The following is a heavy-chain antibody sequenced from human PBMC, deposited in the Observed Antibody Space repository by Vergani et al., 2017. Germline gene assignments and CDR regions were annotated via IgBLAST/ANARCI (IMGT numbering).Heavy chain of an antibody. Sequence: EVQLVESGGGLLHPGGSLRLSCEGSGFSFSGYWMHWVRQRPEKGLVWVSRIKSDGSITNYADSVKGRFTISRDNDKNTLYLEMNSLRGDDTAIYYCVRARCSGPCFMSNWFYSLGQGTLVTVSS. CDR1: GFSFSGYW. CDR2: IKSDGSIT. V-gene: IGHV3-74*01. J-gene: IGHJ5*01. D-gene: IGHD5-12*01. CDR3: VRARCSGPCFMSNWFYS.